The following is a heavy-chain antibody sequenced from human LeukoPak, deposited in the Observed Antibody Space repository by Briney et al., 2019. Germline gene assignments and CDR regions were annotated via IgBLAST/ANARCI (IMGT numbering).Heavy chain of an antibody. CDR3: TQERAGTTVDY. V-gene: IGHV4-39*01. Sequence: SETLSLTCTVSGGSISSTTYYWGWIRQPPGKGLEWFGSVYYTGGTYNNPSLKSRLTISIDTSRNQFSLKLSSVTAADTAVYYCTQERAGTTVDYWGQGTLVTVSS. CDR1: GGSISSTTYY. CDR2: VYYTGGT. D-gene: IGHD1-7*01. J-gene: IGHJ4*02.